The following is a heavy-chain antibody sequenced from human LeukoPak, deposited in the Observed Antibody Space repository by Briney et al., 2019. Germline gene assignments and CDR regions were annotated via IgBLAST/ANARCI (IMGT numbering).Heavy chain of an antibody. CDR1: GYTFTGYY. CDR2: IHPKSGDT. J-gene: IGHJ4*02. V-gene: IGHV1-2*02. Sequence: ASVKVSCKASGYTFTGYYLHWVRQAPGQGLEWMGWIHPKSGDTHYAQKFLGRVTLTRDTSTTIVYMELKWLTSDDTAVYYCSRGSGTSYGGIDYWGQGTLVTVSS. CDR3: SRGSGTSYGGIDY. D-gene: IGHD5-18*01.